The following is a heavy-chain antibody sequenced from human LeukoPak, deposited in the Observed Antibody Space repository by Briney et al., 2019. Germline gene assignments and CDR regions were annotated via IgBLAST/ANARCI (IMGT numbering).Heavy chain of an antibody. D-gene: IGHD6-13*01. Sequence: TGGSLRLSCAASGFTFSNYWIHWVRQAPGKGLVWVSRINSDGSSTTYADSVKGRFTISRDNAKNTLYLQMNNLRAEDTAVYSCARDREIAAGNFFDPWGQGTLVTVSS. CDR2: INSDGSST. J-gene: IGHJ5*02. CDR3: ARDREIAAGNFFDP. CDR1: GFTFSNYW. V-gene: IGHV3-74*01.